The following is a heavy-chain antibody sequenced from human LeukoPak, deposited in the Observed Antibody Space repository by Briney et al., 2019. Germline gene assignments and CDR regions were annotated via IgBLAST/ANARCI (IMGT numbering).Heavy chain of an antibody. Sequence: GGSLRLSCAASGFTFSSYEMNWVRQAPGKGLEWVSYISSGSTIYYADSVKGRFTISRDNAKNSLYLQMNSLRAEDTAVYYCARLHSGKNAFDIWGQGTVVTVSS. CDR3: ARLHSGKNAFDI. V-gene: IGHV3-48*03. D-gene: IGHD1-26*01. CDR1: GFTFSSYE. CDR2: ISSGSTI. J-gene: IGHJ3*02.